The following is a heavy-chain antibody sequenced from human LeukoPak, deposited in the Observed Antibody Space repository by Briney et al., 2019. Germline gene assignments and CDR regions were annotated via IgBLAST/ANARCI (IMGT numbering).Heavy chain of an antibody. V-gene: IGHV3-43*01. CDR3: AKALYVGATKPVGY. D-gene: IGHD1-26*01. CDR2: ISWNGGST. Sequence: PGGSLRLSCAASGFTFDDFPMHWVRQAPGKGLEWVSFISWNGGSTNYADSLKGRFTISRDNSKNSLYLQMNSLRTEDTALYYCAKALYVGATKPVGYWGQGTLVTVSS. J-gene: IGHJ4*02. CDR1: GFTFDDFP.